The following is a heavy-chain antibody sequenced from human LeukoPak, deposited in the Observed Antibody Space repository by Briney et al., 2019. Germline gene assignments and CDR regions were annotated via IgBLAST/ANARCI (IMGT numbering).Heavy chain of an antibody. Sequence: PGGSLRLSCAASGFTFSSYSMNWVRQAPGKGLEWIGTIYHTGITYYNPSLKSRVTISVDTSKNQFSLRLSSVTAADTVVYYCARGRYNSGFFDPWGQGTLVTVSS. CDR2: IYHTGIT. CDR1: GFTFSSYS. CDR3: ARGRYNSGFFDP. D-gene: IGHD6-19*01. V-gene: IGHV4-38-2*01. J-gene: IGHJ5*02.